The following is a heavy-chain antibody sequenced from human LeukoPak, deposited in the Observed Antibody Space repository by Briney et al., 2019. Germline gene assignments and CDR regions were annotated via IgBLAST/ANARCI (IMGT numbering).Heavy chain of an antibody. CDR1: GGSISSGGYS. Sequence: SETLSLTCAVSGGSISSGGYSWSWIRQPPGKGLEWIGYIYHSGSTYYNPSLKSRVTISVDRSKNQFSLKLSSVTAADTAVYYCAREGSSGLVGYWGQGTLVTVSS. CDR3: AREGSSGLVGY. CDR2: IYHSGST. D-gene: IGHD6-19*01. V-gene: IGHV4-30-2*01. J-gene: IGHJ4*02.